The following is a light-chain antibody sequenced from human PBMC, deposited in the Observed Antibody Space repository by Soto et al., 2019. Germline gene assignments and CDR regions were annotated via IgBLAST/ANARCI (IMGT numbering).Light chain of an antibody. CDR1: QIISNY. CDR2: RAS. J-gene: IGKJ1*01. Sequence: EIHMTQSPSSPSAAVEDRVNISCRASQIISNYLNWYQQKPGTAPRLLIYRASSVESGVPPRFSGSGYGRDFTLTISSLRPEDIATYFRQQSYSSPPWTFGQGNKV. V-gene: IGKV1-39*01. CDR3: QQSYSSPPWT.